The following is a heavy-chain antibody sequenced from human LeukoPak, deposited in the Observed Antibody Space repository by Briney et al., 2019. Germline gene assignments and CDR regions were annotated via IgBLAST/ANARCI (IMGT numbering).Heavy chain of an antibody. J-gene: IGHJ4*02. D-gene: IGHD3-22*01. Sequence: SGGSLRLSCAASGFTFSDYGMHWVRQAPGKGLEWVANIKQDGSEKYYVDSVKGRFTISRDNAKNSLYLQMNSLRAEDTAVYYCARDEYYYDSSGCRFDYWGQGTLVTVSS. CDR3: ARDEYYYDSSGCRFDY. CDR1: GFTFSDYG. CDR2: IKQDGSEK. V-gene: IGHV3-7*01.